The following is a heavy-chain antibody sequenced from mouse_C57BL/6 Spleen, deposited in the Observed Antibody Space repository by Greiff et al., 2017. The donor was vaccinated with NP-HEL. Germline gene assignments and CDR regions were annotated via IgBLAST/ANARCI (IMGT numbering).Heavy chain of an antibody. V-gene: IGHV1-82*01. CDR1: GYAFSSSW. D-gene: IGHD2-4*01. J-gene: IGHJ3*01. Sequence: VQLQQSGPELVKPGASVKISCKASGYAFSSSWMNWVKQRPGKGLEWIGRIYPGDGDTNYNGKFKGKATLTADKSSSTAYMQLSSLTSEDSAVYVCAGYDYDEGAWFAYWGQGTLVTVSA. CDR2: IYPGDGDT. CDR3: AGYDYDEGAWFAY.